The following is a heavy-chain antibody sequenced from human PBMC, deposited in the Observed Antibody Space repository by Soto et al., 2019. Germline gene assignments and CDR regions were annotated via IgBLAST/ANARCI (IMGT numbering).Heavy chain of an antibody. CDR3: ARAHAPTLPFDY. J-gene: IGHJ4*02. D-gene: IGHD2-15*01. CDR1: GGSIRNVY. Sequence: PSETLSLTCTVSGGSIRNVYWSWIRQPPGKGLEWIGFIYHSGNTKYNPSLKSRVTMSMDTSKNQFSLSLNSVTAADTAVYFCARAHAPTLPFDYWGQGTLVTVSS. V-gene: IGHV4-59*01. CDR2: IYHSGNT.